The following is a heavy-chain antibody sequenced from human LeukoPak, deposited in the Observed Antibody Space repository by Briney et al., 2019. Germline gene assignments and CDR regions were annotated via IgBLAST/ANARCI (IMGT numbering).Heavy chain of an antibody. Sequence: GASVKVSCKASGYIFTSYDISWVRQAPAQGLEWMGWISVYNGNTNYPQRLQGRVTMTTDTSTTTAYMELRSLRSDDTAVYYCARDINGYYYDSHGYYPTDLWGQGTLVTVSS. CDR2: ISVYNGNT. V-gene: IGHV1-18*01. CDR1: GYIFTSYD. J-gene: IGHJ5*02. D-gene: IGHD3-22*01. CDR3: ARDINGYYYDSHGYYPTDL.